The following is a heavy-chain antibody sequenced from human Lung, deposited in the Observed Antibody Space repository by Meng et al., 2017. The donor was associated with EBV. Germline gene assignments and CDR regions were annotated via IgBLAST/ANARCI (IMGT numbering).Heavy chain of an antibody. CDR2: INTNTGNP. Sequence: VKLWQSGCGLKKPGASVKVACKACGYTFTSYAMNWVRQVPGQGLEWMGWINTNTGNPTDAQGFTGRFVFSLDTSVSTAYLQISRLKAEDTAVYYCARGDYYDSSGLDYWGQGTLVTVSS. CDR1: GYTFTSYA. J-gene: IGHJ4*02. CDR3: ARGDYYDSSGLDY. D-gene: IGHD3-22*01. V-gene: IGHV7-4-1*02.